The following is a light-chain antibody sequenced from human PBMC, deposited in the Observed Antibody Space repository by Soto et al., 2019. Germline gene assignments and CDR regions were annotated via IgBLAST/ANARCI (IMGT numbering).Light chain of an antibody. V-gene: IGKV3-15*01. J-gene: IGKJ4*01. CDR3: QQRINWPLT. CDR1: QSVSSN. CDR2: GAS. Sequence: EIGMSQSPSTLSVSPGERATLSCRASQSVSSNLAWYQQKPGQAPRLLIYGASTRATGIPARFSGTGSGTDFTLTISSLEPEDFAIYYCQQRINWPLTFGGGTKVAIK.